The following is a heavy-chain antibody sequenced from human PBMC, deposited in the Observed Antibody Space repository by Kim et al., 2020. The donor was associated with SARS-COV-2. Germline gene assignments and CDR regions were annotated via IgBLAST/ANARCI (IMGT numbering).Heavy chain of an antibody. D-gene: IGHD3-22*01. Sequence: SETLSLTCTVSGGSISSYYWSWIRQPPGKGLEWIGYIYYSGRTYYTPSLISRVTISVDTSKNQFSLKLSSVTAADTAVYYCARLGYYYDSSGYYYDYGMDGWTRGTTVTVSS. J-gene: IGHJ6*01. CDR1: GGSISSYY. CDR3: ARLGYYYDSSGYYYDYGMDG. V-gene: IGHV4-59*08. CDR2: IYYSGRT.